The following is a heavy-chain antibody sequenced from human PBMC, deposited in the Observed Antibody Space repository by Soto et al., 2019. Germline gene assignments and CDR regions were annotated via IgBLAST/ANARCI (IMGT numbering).Heavy chain of an antibody. CDR1: GFTFSSYG. D-gene: IGHD2-8*01. V-gene: IGHV3-33*01. J-gene: IGHJ6*02. CDR2: IWYDGSNK. Sequence: PGGSLRLSCAASGFTFSSYGMHWVRQAPGKGLEWVAVIWYDGSNKYCADSVKGRFTISRDNSKNTLYLQMNSLRAEDTAVYYCARDQGEADIVLMVYAIGYYYYGMDVWGQGTTVTVSS. CDR3: ARDQGEADIVLMVYAIGYYYYGMDV.